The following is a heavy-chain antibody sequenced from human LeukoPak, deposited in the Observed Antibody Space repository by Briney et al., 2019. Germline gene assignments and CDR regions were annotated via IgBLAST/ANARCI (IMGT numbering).Heavy chain of an antibody. V-gene: IGHV3-23*01. Sequence: GGSLRLSCAASGFTFSSYAMSWVRQAPGKGLGWVSAISGSGGNTYYADSVKGRFTISRDNSKNTLYLQMNSLRAEDTAVYYCAKARTGAMGVFDYWGQGTLVTVSS. CDR1: GFTFSSYA. CDR2: ISGSGGNT. CDR3: AKARTGAMGVFDY. J-gene: IGHJ4*02. D-gene: IGHD5-18*01.